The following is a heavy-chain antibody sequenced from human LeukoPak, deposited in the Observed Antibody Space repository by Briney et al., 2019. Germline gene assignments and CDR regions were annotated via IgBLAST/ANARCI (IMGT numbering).Heavy chain of an antibody. CDR1: GYTFTGYY. CDR3: ARGDRIAVAGTPLPFDY. D-gene: IGHD6-19*01. J-gene: IGHJ4*02. Sequence: ASVKVSCKASGYTFTGYYMHWVRQAPGQGLEWMGWINPNSGGTNYAQKFQGWVTTTRDTSISTAYMELSRLRSDDTAVYYCARGDRIAVAGTPLPFDYWGQGTLVTVSS. V-gene: IGHV1-2*04. CDR2: INPNSGGT.